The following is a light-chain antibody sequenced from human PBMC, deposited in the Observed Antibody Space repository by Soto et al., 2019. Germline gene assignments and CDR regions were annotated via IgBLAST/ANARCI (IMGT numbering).Light chain of an antibody. CDR3: QQYGTSPRT. CDR2: GVS. CDR1: QRVSSF. J-gene: IGKJ1*01. Sequence: EIVLTQSPGTLSLSPGERATLSCRASQRVSSFLAWYKQKPGQAPRLRIYGVSSRATGIPDRFSGSGYGIDFTLTVSRLEPEDFAVYYCQQYGTSPRTCGQGTKVEI. V-gene: IGKV3-20*01.